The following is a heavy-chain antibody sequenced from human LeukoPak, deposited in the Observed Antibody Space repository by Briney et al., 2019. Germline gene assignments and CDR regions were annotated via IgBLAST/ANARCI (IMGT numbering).Heavy chain of an antibody. V-gene: IGHV4-34*01. J-gene: IGHJ4*02. D-gene: IGHD2-2*01. CDR1: GGSFSGYY. CDR2: INDSGST. CDR3: ARGVPATVFDY. Sequence: SETLSLTCAVYGGSFSGYYWSWIRQPPGKGLEWIGEINDSGSTNYNPSLKSRVTISVDTSKNQFSLKLSSVTAADTAVYFCARGVPATVFDYWGQGTLVTVSS.